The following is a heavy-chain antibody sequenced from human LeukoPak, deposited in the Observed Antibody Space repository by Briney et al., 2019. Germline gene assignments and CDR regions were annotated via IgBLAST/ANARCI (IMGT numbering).Heavy chain of an antibody. CDR3: AKYAPPTTVVTRFFDY. CDR2: IGRYGGDI. V-gene: IGHV3-23*01. Sequence: PGGSLRLSCAASGFTFDDYAMTWVRQAPGKGLEWVSVIGRYGGDIHYADSVEGRFTISRDNSKNTLYLQMNSLRVEDTAVYYCAKYAPPTTVVTRFFDYWGQGTLVTVSS. CDR1: GFTFDDYA. D-gene: IGHD4-23*01. J-gene: IGHJ4*02.